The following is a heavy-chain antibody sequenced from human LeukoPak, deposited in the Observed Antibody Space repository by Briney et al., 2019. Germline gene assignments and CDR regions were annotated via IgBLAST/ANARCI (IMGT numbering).Heavy chain of an antibody. CDR3: ARGVSDAGGNWFDP. CDR2: VSLKGVR. J-gene: IGHJ5*02. Sequence: SGTLSLTCGVSGGSITTTNWWSWVRQFPGQGLQWIGEVSLKGVRKYNPSLKSRVTLSVYTSKNQFSLKLSSMTAADTAVYYCARGVSDAGGNWFDPCGQGTLVTVSS. V-gene: IGHV4-4*02. CDR1: GGSITTTNW. D-gene: IGHD2-21*01.